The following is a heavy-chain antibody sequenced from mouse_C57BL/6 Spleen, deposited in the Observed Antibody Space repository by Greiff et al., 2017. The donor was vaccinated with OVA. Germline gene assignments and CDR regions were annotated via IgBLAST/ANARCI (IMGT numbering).Heavy chain of an antibody. Sequence: EVQLQQSGPELVKPGASVKISCKASGYTFTDYYMNWVKQSHGKSLEWIGDINPNNGGTSYNQKFKGKATLTVDKSSSTAYMELRSLTSEDSAVYYCARKGGPYYSNYPLFAYWGQGTLVTVSA. J-gene: IGHJ3*01. D-gene: IGHD2-5*01. CDR2: INPNNGGT. V-gene: IGHV1-26*01. CDR3: ARKGGPYYSNYPLFAY. CDR1: GYTFTDYY.